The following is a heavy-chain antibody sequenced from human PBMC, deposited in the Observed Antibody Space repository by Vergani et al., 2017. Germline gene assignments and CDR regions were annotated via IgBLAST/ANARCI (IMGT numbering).Heavy chain of an antibody. CDR1: GGSISSSSYY. D-gene: IGHD6-19*01. CDR3: ASLSVAGTFGWYFDL. J-gene: IGHJ2*01. Sequence: QLQLQESGPGLVKPSETLSLTCTVSGGSISSSSYYWGWIRQPPGKGLEWIGSIYYSGSTYYNPSLKSRVTISVDTSKNQFSLTLSSVTAADTAVYYCASLSVAGTFGWYFDLWGRGTLVTVSS. V-gene: IGHV4-39*01. CDR2: IYYSGST.